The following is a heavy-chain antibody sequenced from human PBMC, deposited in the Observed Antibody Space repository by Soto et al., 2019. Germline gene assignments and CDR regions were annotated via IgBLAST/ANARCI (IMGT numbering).Heavy chain of an antibody. D-gene: IGHD6-19*01. CDR1: GGSISSYY. V-gene: IGHV4-59*08. CDR2: IYYSVST. Sequence: PSETLSLTCSVSGGSISSYYWSWIRQPPGKGLEWIGYIYYSVSTNYNPSLQSRVTISVDTSKNQFSLMLSSVTAADTAVYYCARHGVAGLLVYFDYWGQGTLVTVSS. J-gene: IGHJ4*02. CDR3: ARHGVAGLLVYFDY.